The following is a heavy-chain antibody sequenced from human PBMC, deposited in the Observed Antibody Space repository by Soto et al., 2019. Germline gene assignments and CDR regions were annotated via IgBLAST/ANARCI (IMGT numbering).Heavy chain of an antibody. Sequence: EVQLVESGGGWVQPGGSLRLSCAASGFSFSSHSFNWVRQAPGQGLEWVAYISSRSSLILYADSVRGRFVISRDNALNSLYLQMNRPRDEDTAIYYCVGERGEYDSGWYFDRWGEGTPVSVSS. CDR3: VGERGEYDSGWYFDR. CDR2: ISSRSSLI. V-gene: IGHV3-48*02. D-gene: IGHD2-15*01. CDR1: GFSFSSHS. J-gene: IGHJ4*02.